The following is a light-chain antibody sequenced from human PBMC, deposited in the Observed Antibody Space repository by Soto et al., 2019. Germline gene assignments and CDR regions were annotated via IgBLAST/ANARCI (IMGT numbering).Light chain of an antibody. J-gene: IGKJ1*01. Sequence: DIVMTQSPDSLAVSLGERAPINCKSSQSVLYSSNNKNYLAWYQQKPGRPPKLLIYWASTRESGVLDRFSGSGSGTDFTLTISSLQAEDVAVYYCQQYYSTFGRTFGQGTKVDI. CDR1: QSVLYSSNNKNY. CDR2: WAS. CDR3: QQYYSTFGRT. V-gene: IGKV4-1*01.